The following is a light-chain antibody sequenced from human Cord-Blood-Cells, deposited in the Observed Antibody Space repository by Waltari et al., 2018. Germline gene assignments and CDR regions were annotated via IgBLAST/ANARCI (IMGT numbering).Light chain of an antibody. CDR1: QSVSSSY. CDR3: QQYGSSPWT. J-gene: IGKJ1*01. CDR2: GAS. V-gene: IGKV3-20*01. Sequence: ELVLTPSPGTLSLSSAERPTLSCRAGQSVSSSYLAWYQQKPGQAPRLLIHGASSRPTGIPERFSGSGSGTDFTLTISRLEPEDFAVYYCQQYGSSPWTFGQGTKVEIK.